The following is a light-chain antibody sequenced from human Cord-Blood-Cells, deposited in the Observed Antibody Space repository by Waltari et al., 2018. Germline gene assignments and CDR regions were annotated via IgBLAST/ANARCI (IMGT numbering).Light chain of an antibody. Sequence: EIVLTQSPATLSFSPGERATLSCRASQSVSSYLAWYQQKPGQAARLLIYDASNRATGIPARFSGSGSGTDFTLTISSLEPEDFAVYYCQQRSNWPLFTFGPGTKVDIK. CDR1: QSVSSY. CDR2: DAS. CDR3: QQRSNWPLFT. V-gene: IGKV3-11*01. J-gene: IGKJ3*01.